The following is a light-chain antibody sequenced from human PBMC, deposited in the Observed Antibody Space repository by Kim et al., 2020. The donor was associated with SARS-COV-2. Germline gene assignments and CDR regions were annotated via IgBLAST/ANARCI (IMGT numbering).Light chain of an antibody. V-gene: IGKV1-27*01. Sequence: SASVRDRVTSTGRASRSISKYLAWYQQKPGNAPKLLIFVASAWQSGVPTSFSGSGSGTDFTLTISSLQPEDVATYYCKQYIGAPWTFGQGTKLEI. J-gene: IGKJ1*01. CDR2: VAS. CDR3: KQYIGAPWT. CDR1: RSISKY.